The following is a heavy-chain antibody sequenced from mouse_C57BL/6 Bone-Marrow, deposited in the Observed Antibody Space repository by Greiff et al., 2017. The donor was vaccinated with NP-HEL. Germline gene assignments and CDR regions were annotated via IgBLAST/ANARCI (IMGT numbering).Heavy chain of an antibody. CDR3: ARGVLRSILVV. V-gene: IGHV1-26*01. Sequence: EVQLQQSGPELVKPGASVKISCKASGYTFTDYYMNWVKQSHGKSLEWIGDINPNNGGTSYNQKFKGKATLTVDKSSSTAYMELRSLTSEDSAVYYCARGVLRSILVVWGTGTTVTVSS. CDR2: INPNNGGT. D-gene: IGHD1-1*01. J-gene: IGHJ1*03. CDR1: GYTFTDYY.